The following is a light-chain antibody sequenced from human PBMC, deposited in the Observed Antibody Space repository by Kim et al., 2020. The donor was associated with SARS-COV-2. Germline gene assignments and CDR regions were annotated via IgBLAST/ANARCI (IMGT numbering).Light chain of an antibody. CDR1: RIVSYTSSNENF. CDR3: QQYYSTPFT. J-gene: IGKJ5*01. Sequence: DIVMTQSPDSLAVSLGERATINCKSSRIVSYTSSNENFLAWYQQKPGQPPKLLIYWASTRESGVPDRFSGSGSETDFTLTISGLQAEDVAVYYCQQYYSTPFTFGQETRLEIK. V-gene: IGKV4-1*01. CDR2: WAS.